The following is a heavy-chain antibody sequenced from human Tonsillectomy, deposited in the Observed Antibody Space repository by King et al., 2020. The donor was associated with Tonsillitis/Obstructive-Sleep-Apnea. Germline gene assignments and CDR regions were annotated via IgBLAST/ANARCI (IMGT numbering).Heavy chain of an antibody. CDR3: ATPSYSNYAFDC. V-gene: IGHV3-11*05. Sequence: VQLVESGGGLVKPGGSLRLYCAASGFTFSDYYMIWIRHAPGKGLEWGSYISGCSSYTNYADFVKGRVTISRDNAKNSLYLQMNSLRAEDTDVYYCATPSYSNYAFDCWGQGTLVTVSS. J-gene: IGHJ4*02. D-gene: IGHD4-11*01. CDR1: GFTFSDYY. CDR2: ISGCSSYT.